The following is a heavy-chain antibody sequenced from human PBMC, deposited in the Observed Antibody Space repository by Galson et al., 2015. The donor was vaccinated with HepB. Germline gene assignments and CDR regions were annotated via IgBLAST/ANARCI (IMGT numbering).Heavy chain of an antibody. CDR1: GFTFSRHG. J-gene: IGHJ4*02. Sequence: SLRLSCAASGFTFSRHGMHWVRQAPGTGLEWVALIWYAGSNQYYGDSVKGRFTISRDNAKNTLYLQMNSLRVEDTAVYYCAREDPTVAVAVLDYWGQGTLVAVSS. CDR2: IWYAGSNQ. CDR3: AREDPTVAVAVLDY. V-gene: IGHV3-33*01. D-gene: IGHD2-2*01.